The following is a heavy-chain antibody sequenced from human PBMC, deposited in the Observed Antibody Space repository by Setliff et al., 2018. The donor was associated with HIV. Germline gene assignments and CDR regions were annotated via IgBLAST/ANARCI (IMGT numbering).Heavy chain of an antibody. J-gene: IGHJ3*02. V-gene: IGHV1-2*04. Sequence: ASVKVSCKTSGYSFTNYGISWVRQAPGQGLEWMAWINSATGGTNYAQNFQGWVTVTRDTSIKTAYVELSSLKSDEKAVYYCARDYLHVFDIWGQGTMVTVSS. CDR2: INSATGGT. CDR1: GYSFTNYG. CDR3: ARDYLHVFDI.